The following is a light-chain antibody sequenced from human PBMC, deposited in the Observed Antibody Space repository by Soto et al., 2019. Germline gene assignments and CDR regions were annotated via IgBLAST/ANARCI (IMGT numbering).Light chain of an antibody. Sequence: DIQMTQSPSSLSASIGDRVTITCRPSQGLGVSLAWFQQXXXXXXXXXXXXXYNMARGVPARFSGSGSGTDFILTINSLQPEDVATYYCLQVNSFPRTFGPGTKVDI. CDR3: LQVNSFPRT. J-gene: IGKJ1*01. CDR2: XXY. V-gene: IGKV1-12*01. CDR1: QGLGVS.